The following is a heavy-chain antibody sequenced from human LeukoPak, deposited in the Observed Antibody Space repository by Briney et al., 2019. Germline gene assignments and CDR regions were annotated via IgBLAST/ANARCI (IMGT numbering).Heavy chain of an antibody. CDR3: AREYSSSSGAFDI. J-gene: IGHJ3*02. Sequence: SVKVSCKASGGTFSSYAISWVRQAPGQGPEWMGGIIPIFGTANYAQKFQGRVTITTDESTSTAYMELSSLRSEDTAVYYCAREYSSSSGAFDIWGQGTMVTVSS. D-gene: IGHD6-6*01. CDR1: GGTFSSYA. CDR2: IIPIFGTA. V-gene: IGHV1-69*05.